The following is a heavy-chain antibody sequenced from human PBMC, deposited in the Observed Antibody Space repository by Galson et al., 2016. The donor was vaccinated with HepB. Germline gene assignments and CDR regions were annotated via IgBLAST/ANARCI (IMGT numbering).Heavy chain of an antibody. CDR1: GFTFSEYA. D-gene: IGHD5-12*01. J-gene: IGHJ4*02. CDR3: AKDVVPTIRGTLDD. Sequence: SLRLSCAASGFTFSEYATHWVRQAPGKGPEWVAVISYDGSNKAYADSVKGRFTISRDNSRKTLYLQMNSLGVDDTEIYYCAKDVVPTIRGTLDDWGQGTLVIVSS. CDR2: ISYDGSNK. V-gene: IGHV3-30*18.